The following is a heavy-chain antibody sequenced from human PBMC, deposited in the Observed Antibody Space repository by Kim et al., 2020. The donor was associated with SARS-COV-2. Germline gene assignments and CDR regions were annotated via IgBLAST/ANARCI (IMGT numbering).Heavy chain of an antibody. V-gene: IGHV4-38-2*02. CDR3: ARVGSGGSCYA. CDR1: GYSISSGYY. J-gene: IGHJ5*02. Sequence: SETLSLTCTVSGYSISSGYYWGWIRQPPGKGLEWIGSIYHSGSTYYNPSLKSRVTISVDTSKNQFSLKLSSVTAADTAVYYCARVGSGGSCYAWGQGTLVTVSS. D-gene: IGHD2-15*01. CDR2: IYHSGST.